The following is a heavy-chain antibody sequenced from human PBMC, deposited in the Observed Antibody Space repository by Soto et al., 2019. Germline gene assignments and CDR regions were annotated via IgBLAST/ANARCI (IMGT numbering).Heavy chain of an antibody. V-gene: IGHV1-69*01. Sequence: QVQLVQSGAEVQKPGSSVKVSCKASGGTFSSYAISWVRQAPGQGLEWMGGIIPIFGTANYAQKFQGRVTITADESTSTAYMELSSLRSEDTAVYYCARGNAYYYDSSGYYPFGYWGQGTLVTVSS. CDR1: GGTFSSYA. CDR2: IIPIFGTA. J-gene: IGHJ4*02. D-gene: IGHD3-22*01. CDR3: ARGNAYYYDSSGYYPFGY.